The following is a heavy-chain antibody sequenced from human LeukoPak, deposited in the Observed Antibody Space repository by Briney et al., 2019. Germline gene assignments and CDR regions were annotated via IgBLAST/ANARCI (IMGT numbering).Heavy chain of an antibody. CDR3: ARVTPSITIIGVVISYYFDY. Sequence: SETLSLTCTVSGGSISSGSYYWGWIRQPAGKGLEWIGRIYTSGSTNYNPSLKSRVTISVDTSKNQFSLKLSSVTAADTAVYYCARVTPSITIIGVVISYYFDYWGQGILVTVSS. CDR1: GGSISSGSYY. J-gene: IGHJ4*02. CDR2: IYTSGST. D-gene: IGHD3-3*01. V-gene: IGHV4-61*02.